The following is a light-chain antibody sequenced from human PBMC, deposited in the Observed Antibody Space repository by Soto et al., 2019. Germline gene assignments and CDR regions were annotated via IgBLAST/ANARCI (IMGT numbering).Light chain of an antibody. CDR1: QSVSSSY. CDR3: QHYGRSPHT. V-gene: IGKV3-20*01. Sequence: EIVLTQSPATLSLSPGERATLSCRASQSVSSSYLAWYQQRTGQAPILLIYGSSSRDTGIPDRFSGSGSGTYFTLTTSSLEPEDSAVYYCQHYGRSPHTFGQGTKVEIK. J-gene: IGKJ1*01. CDR2: GSS.